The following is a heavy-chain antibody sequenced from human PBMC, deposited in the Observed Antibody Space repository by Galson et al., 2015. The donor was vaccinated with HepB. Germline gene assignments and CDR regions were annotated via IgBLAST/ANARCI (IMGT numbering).Heavy chain of an antibody. Sequence: SLRLSCAASGFNFISYGMHWVRQAPGKGLEWVAVIWNDGSDKYYRDSVKGRFTISRDNSKNILYLQMTSLRAEDTALYYCARDQSRAIFSTTYYFTYWGQGTLVTVSS. V-gene: IGHV3-33*08. CDR3: ARDQSRAIFSTTYYFTY. CDR2: IWNDGSDK. CDR1: GFNFISYG. D-gene: IGHD3-9*01. J-gene: IGHJ4*02.